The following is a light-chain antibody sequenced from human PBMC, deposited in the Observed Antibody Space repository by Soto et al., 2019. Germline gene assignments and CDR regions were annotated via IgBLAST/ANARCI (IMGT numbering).Light chain of an antibody. CDR3: SSYEGSDNFV. J-gene: IGLJ1*01. CDR2: EVS. V-gene: IGLV2-8*01. Sequence: QSALTQPPSASGSPGQSVTISCTGTSSDVGANNDYVSWYQQHPGKAPKLMIYEVSKRPPGVPDRFSGSKSGNTASLTVSRLQDEDEAAYSCSSYEGSDNFVFGTGTKVTV. CDR1: SSDVGANNDY.